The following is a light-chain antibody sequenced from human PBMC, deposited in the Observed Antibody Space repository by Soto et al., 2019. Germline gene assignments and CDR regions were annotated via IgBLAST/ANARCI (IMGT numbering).Light chain of an antibody. CDR1: QGISTD. CDR3: QQLNTFPWT. Sequence: DIQLTQSPSFVSASVGDRVTITCRASQGISTDLAWYQQKPGKAPKLLIYAASTLQSGVPSRFSGSGSGTEFTLTISSLQPEDSATYYCQQLNTFPWTFGQGTKVEIK. CDR2: AAS. J-gene: IGKJ1*01. V-gene: IGKV1-9*01.